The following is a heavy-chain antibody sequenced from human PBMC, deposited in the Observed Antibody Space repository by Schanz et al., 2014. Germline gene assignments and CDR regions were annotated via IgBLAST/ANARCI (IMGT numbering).Heavy chain of an antibody. CDR1: GYNITSND. Sequence: QVHLVQSGAEVKKPGASVKVSCKASGYNITSNDVTWVRQATGQGLEWMGWISAYNGHTDYAQKLQGRVTLTTDTSTSTAYMELRNLRSDDTAVYYCARGGYSSGWYDRDIAHFDYWGQGTLVTVSS. CDR2: ISAYNGHT. J-gene: IGHJ4*02. V-gene: IGHV1-18*01. D-gene: IGHD6-19*01. CDR3: ARGGYSSGWYDRDIAHFDY.